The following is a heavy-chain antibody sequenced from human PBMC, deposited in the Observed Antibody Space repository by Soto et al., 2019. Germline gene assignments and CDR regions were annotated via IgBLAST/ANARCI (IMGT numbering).Heavy chain of an antibody. CDR1: GGTFSPYT. CDR3: TRDSEITVSTGSFGGF. CDR2: IIPFHGVT. V-gene: IGHV1-69*08. J-gene: IGHJ4*02. Sequence: QVQLVQSGAEVKKPGSSVKVSCKASGGTFSPYTINWVRQAPGQGLEWMGRIIPFHGVTNYAQKFQARVTITGDKSTSTAYMELSGLRFEDTAMYYCTRDSEITVSTGSFGGFWGRGTLVTVSS. D-gene: IGHD3-10*01.